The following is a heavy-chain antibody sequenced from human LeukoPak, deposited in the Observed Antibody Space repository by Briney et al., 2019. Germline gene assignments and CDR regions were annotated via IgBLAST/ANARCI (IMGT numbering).Heavy chain of an antibody. CDR2: VSWNSGRR. CDR1: GFTFDDYA. CDR3: AKETLGAPYFAS. D-gene: IGHD1-26*01. Sequence: GKSLRLSCAASGFTFDDYAMHWVRQAPGKGLEWVSGVSWNSGRRGYADSVKGRFTISRDNAKNSLYLQISSLRAEDTALYYCAKETLGAPYFASWGQGTLVTVSS. J-gene: IGHJ4*02. V-gene: IGHV3-9*01.